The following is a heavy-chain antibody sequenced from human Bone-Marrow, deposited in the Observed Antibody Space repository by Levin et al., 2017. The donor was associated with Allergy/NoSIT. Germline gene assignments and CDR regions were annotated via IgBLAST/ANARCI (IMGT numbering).Heavy chain of an antibody. CDR1: R. CDR3: ARTANTNYFDY. D-gene: IGHD1-26*01. V-gene: IGHV2-70*04. CDR2: IDGDGAK. Sequence: RISXIRQPPGKALEWLARIDGDGAKFYNTSLETRLTISSDTSKNQVVLTMTNMDPVDPATYYCARTANTNYFDYWGQGALVTVSS. J-gene: IGHJ4*02.